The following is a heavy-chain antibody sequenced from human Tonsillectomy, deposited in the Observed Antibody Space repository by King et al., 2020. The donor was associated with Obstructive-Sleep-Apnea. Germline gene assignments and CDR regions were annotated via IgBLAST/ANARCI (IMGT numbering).Heavy chain of an antibody. CDR1: GFTFSGSA. CDR2: IRSKDNSYAP. Sequence: VQLVESGGGLVQPGGSLKLSCAASGFTFSGSAMHWVRQASGKGLEWVGRIRSKDNSYAPAYAASVKGRFTISRDDSKNTAYLQMNSLKTEDTAVYYCTRVPEGNWFDPWGQGTLVTVSS. J-gene: IGHJ5*02. CDR3: TRVPEGNWFDP. V-gene: IGHV3-73*02.